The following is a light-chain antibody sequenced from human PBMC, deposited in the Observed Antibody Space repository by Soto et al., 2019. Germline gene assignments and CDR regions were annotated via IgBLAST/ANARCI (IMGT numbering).Light chain of an antibody. V-gene: IGKV2-28*01. CDR2: LGS. CDR3: RQAVQAPRT. CDR1: QSLLHSNGNIY. J-gene: IGKJ1*01. Sequence: DIVLTQSPLSLPVTPGEPASISCRSSQSLLHSNGNIYLDWYLQKPGQSPQLLIYLGSIRASGVPERYSGSGSGTDFSLKITRVEAEDVGVYYCRQAVQAPRTFGLGPKVEIK.